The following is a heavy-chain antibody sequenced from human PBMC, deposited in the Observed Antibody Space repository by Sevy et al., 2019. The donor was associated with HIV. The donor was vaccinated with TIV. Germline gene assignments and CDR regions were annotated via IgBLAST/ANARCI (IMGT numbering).Heavy chain of an antibody. V-gene: IGHV3-53*01. D-gene: IGHD3-16*02. CDR1: GFTVSGNY. Sequence: GGSLRLSCAASGFTVSGNYMTWVRQAPGKGLEWVSVIYSGGGTYYPDSVKGRFTISRDNSKNTLYLQINILRAEDTAVYYWARGRVSGSYRNDAFDIWGQGTMVTVSS. J-gene: IGHJ3*02. CDR2: IYSGGGT. CDR3: ARGRVSGSYRNDAFDI.